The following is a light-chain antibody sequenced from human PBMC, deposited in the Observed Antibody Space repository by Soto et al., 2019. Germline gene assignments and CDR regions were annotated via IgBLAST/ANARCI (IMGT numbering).Light chain of an antibody. CDR3: QSYDSSLSVV. CDR1: SSNIAAGYD. J-gene: IGLJ2*01. V-gene: IGLV1-40*01. CDR2: GNS. Sequence: QSVLTQPPSVSGAPGQRVTISCTGSSSNIAAGYDVHWYQQLPGTAPKLLIYGNSNRPSGVPDRFSGSKSGTSASLAIPWPPGEGEADYYCQSYDSSLSVVFGGGTKLTVL.